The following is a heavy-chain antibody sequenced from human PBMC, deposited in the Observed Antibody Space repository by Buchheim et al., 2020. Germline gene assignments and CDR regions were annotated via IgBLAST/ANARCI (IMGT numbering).Heavy chain of an antibody. Sequence: EVQLVESGGGLVQPGGSLRLSCEASEFTFSAYSMNWVRQAPGKGLEGISYISSSSFPIYYADSVKGRFIIFRDNAKNSLYLQMNSLRDEDTAVYYCAKQWESPYWYLDLWGRGTL. J-gene: IGHJ2*01. CDR3: AKQWESPYWYLDL. CDR2: ISSSSFPI. D-gene: IGHD1-26*01. CDR1: EFTFSAYS. V-gene: IGHV3-48*02.